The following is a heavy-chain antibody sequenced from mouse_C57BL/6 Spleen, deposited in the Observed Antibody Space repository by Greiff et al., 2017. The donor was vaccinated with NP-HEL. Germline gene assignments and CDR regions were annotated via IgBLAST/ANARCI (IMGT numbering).Heavy chain of an antibody. Sequence: VQLHQPGAELVRPGTSVKLSCKASGYTFTSYWMHWVKQRPGQGLEWIGVIDPSDSYTNYNQKFKGKATLTVDTSSSTAYMQLSSLTSEDSAVYYCARASGYYGTGYFDVWGTGTTVTVSS. CDR2: IDPSDSYT. V-gene: IGHV1-59*01. J-gene: IGHJ1*03. D-gene: IGHD1-1*01. CDR1: GYTFTSYW. CDR3: ARASGYYGTGYFDV.